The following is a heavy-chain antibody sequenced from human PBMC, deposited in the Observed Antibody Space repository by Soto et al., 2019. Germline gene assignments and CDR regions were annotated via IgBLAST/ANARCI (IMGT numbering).Heavy chain of an antibody. V-gene: IGHV1-69*13. D-gene: IGHD3-3*01. Sequence: SVKVSCKASGGTFSSYAISWVRQAPGQGLEWMGGIIPIFGTANYAQKFQGRVTITADESTSTAYMELSSLRSEDTAVYYCARGSIWYDFWSGYYTGKNYYYGMDVWGQGTTVTVSS. CDR1: GGTFSSYA. CDR3: ARGSIWYDFWSGYYTGKNYYYGMDV. CDR2: IIPIFGTA. J-gene: IGHJ6*02.